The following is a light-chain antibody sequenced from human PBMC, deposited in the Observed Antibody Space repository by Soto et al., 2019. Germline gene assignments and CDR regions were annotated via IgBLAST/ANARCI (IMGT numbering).Light chain of an antibody. CDR3: HQYDSSPT. V-gene: IGKV3-20*01. CDR2: GAS. Sequence: IVLTQSPGTLSLSPGGRASLSCRASQSVSDNQLAWYQQKTGQAPRLLIHGASSRAAGIPDRFSGSGSGTDFTLTISRLEPEDFAVYYCHQYDSSPTFGQGTKVEI. J-gene: IGKJ1*01. CDR1: QSVSDNQ.